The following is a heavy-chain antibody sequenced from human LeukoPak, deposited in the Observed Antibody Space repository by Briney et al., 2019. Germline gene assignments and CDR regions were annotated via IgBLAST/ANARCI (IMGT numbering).Heavy chain of an antibody. Sequence: SETLSLTCTVSRGSVSSGRYYWSCIRQPPGKGLEWIGYIYYSGSTNYNPSLKSRVTISVDTSKNQFSLKLSSVAAADTAVYYCAREEDYGDYVSWGQGTLVTVSS. CDR2: IYYSGST. CDR3: AREEDYGDYVS. V-gene: IGHV4-61*01. J-gene: IGHJ5*02. CDR1: RGSVSSGRYY. D-gene: IGHD4-17*01.